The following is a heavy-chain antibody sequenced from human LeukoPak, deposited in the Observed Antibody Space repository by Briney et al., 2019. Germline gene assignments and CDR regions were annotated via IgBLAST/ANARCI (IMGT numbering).Heavy chain of an antibody. V-gene: IGHV1-8*01. J-gene: IGHJ6*03. D-gene: IGHD3-3*01. CDR3: ARGRRGSTIFGVVITELYYYYMDV. CDR2: MNPNSGNT. CDR1: GYTFTSYD. Sequence: ASVKVSCKASGYTFTSYDISWVRQATGQGLEWMGWMNPNSGNTGYAQKFQGRVTMTRNTSISTAYMELSSLRSEDTAVYYCARGRRGSTIFGVVITELYYYYMDVWGKGTTVTVSS.